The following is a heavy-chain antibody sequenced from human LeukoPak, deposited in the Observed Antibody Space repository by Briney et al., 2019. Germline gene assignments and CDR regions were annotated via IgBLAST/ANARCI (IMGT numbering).Heavy chain of an antibody. V-gene: IGHV1-8*01. D-gene: IGHD3-10*01. CDR3: AIGRLRLVRGVTNWFDP. CDR2: MNPNSGNT. CDR1: GYTFTSYD. Sequence: ASVRVSCKASGYTFTSYDINWVRQATGQGLEWMGWMNPNSGNTGYAQKFQGRVTMTRNTSISTAYMELSSLRSEDTAVYYCAIGRLRLVRGVTNWFDPCGRGTLVTVSS. J-gene: IGHJ5*02.